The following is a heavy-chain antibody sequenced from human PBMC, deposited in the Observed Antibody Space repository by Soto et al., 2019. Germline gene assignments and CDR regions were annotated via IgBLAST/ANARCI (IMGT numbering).Heavy chain of an antibody. CDR3: ANRSLAARHTDP. Sequence: EVQLLESGGGLVQPGGSLRLSCAASGFTFSNYAMTWVRQAPGKGLEWVSTISGSGDNTYYADSVRGRFTISRDNSKNTLSLEMNRRSADDTAVYCWANRSLAARHTDPWCQASLVSVPS. CDR1: GFTFSNYA. CDR2: ISGSGDNT. J-gene: IGHJ5*02. V-gene: IGHV3-23*01. D-gene: IGHD6-6*01.